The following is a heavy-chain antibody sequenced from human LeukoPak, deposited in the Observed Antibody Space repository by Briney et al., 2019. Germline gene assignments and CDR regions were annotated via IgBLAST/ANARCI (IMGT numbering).Heavy chain of an antibody. CDR1: GGSFSGYY. CDR3: ARWTTLVRGFDY. V-gene: IGHV4-59*10. D-gene: IGHD3-10*01. Sequence: SSETLSLTCAVYGGSFSGYYWSWIRQPPGKGLEWIGRIYISGSTNYNPSLKSRVSMSVDTSKNHFSLKLSSVTAADTAVYYCARWTTLVRGFDYWGQGTLVTVSS. J-gene: IGHJ4*02. CDR2: IYISGST.